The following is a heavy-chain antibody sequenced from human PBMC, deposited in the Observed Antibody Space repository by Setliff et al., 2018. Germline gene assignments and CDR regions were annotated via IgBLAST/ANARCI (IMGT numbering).Heavy chain of an antibody. CDR3: ARVPRLEWLLPTFDS. J-gene: IGHJ4*02. D-gene: IGHD3-3*01. V-gene: IGHV1-46*01. Sequence: GASVKVSCKTSGYGFTSHYFHWLRQAPGQGLEWMGIVNPSGGKTTLSQKFQGRVSMTADASTSTAYMELRSLRSDDTAVYYCARVPRLEWLLPTFDSWGQGTLVTVSS. CDR1: GYGFTSHY. CDR2: VNPSGGKT.